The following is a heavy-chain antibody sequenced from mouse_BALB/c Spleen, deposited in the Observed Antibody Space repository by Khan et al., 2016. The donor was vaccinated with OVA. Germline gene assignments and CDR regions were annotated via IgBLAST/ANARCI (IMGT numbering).Heavy chain of an antibody. D-gene: IGHD1-1*01. J-gene: IGHJ3*01. CDR3: ARGYYFAY. CDR2: IYPGDGDT. Sequence: VQLQESGAELVRPGSSVKISCKASGYAFSSYWMNWVKQRPGQGLEWIGQIYPGDGDTNYNGKFKGKATLTADKSSSTAYMQLSSLTSEDSAVYFFARGYYFAYWGQGTLVTVSA. CDR1: GYAFSSYW. V-gene: IGHV1-80*01.